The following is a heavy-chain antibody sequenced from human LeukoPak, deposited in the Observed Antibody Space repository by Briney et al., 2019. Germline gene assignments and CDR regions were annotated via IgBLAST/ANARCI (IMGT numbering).Heavy chain of an antibody. Sequence: GGSLRLSCAASGFTFSSYGMHWVRQAPGKGLEWVAVISYDGSNKYYADSVKGRFTISRDNSKNTLYLQMNSLRAEDTAVYYCALTGAAGDFDYWGQGTLVTVSS. D-gene: IGHD6-13*01. CDR2: ISYDGSNK. CDR1: GFTFSSYG. CDR3: ALTGAAGDFDY. J-gene: IGHJ4*02. V-gene: IGHV3-30*03.